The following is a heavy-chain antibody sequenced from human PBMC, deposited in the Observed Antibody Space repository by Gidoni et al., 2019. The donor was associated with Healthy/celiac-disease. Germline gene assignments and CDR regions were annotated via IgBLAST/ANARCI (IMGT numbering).Heavy chain of an antibody. J-gene: IGHJ6*02. CDR3: ARAGIWFGELSYYYGMDV. Sequence: EVQLVESGGGLVQPGGSLRLSCAASGFHVSSYSMNWVRQAPGKGLEWVSYISSSSSTIYYADYVKGRFTIARDKAKNSLYLQMNRLRAEDTAVYYCARAGIWFGELSYYYGMDVWGQGTTVTVSS. V-gene: IGHV3-48*01. D-gene: IGHD3-10*01. CDR1: GFHVSSYS. CDR2: ISSSSSTI.